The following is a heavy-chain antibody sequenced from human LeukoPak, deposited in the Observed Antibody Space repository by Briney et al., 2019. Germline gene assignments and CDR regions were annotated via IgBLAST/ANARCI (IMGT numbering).Heavy chain of an antibody. V-gene: IGHV1-2*02. Sequence: ASVKVSCKASGYTFTGYYMHWVRQAPGQGLEWTGWINPNSGGTNYAQKFQGRVTMTRDTSISTAYMELSRLRSDDTAVHYCARDHRFLEWLCLFDYWGQGTLVTVSS. CDR2: INPNSGGT. D-gene: IGHD3-3*01. CDR3: ARDHRFLEWLCLFDY. J-gene: IGHJ4*02. CDR1: GYTFTGYY.